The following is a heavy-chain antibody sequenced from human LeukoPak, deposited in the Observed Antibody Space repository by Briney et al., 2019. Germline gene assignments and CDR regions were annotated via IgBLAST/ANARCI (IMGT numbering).Heavy chain of an antibody. CDR2: IKQDGSEK. V-gene: IGHV3-7*01. D-gene: IGHD4-23*01. J-gene: IGHJ4*02. CDR3: ARDRWDFDY. Sequence: PGGSLRLSCAASGLTFSSYWMSWVRQAPGKGLEWVANIKQDGSEKYYVDSVKGRFTISRDNAKNSLYLQMNSLRAEDTAVYYCARDRWDFDYWGQGTLVTVSS. CDR1: GLTFSSYW.